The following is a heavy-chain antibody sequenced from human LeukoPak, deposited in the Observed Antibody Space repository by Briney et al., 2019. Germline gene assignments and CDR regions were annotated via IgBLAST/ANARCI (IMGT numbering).Heavy chain of an antibody. Sequence: GRSLRLSCAASGFTFSSYAMHWDRQAPGKGLQWLALTSDDGSAKYYADSVKGRFTISRDNSQNTLYLQMNSLRVEETAMYYCARAPGGFHGDYSPIGYWGQGTLVTVSS. V-gene: IGHV3-30-3*01. CDR1: GFTFSSYA. CDR3: ARAPGGFHGDYSPIGY. D-gene: IGHD4-17*01. CDR2: TSDDGSAK. J-gene: IGHJ4*02.